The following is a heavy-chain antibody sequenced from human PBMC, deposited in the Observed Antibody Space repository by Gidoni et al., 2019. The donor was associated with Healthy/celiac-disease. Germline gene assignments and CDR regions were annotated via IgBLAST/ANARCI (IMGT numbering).Heavy chain of an antibody. J-gene: IGHJ4*02. V-gene: IGHV1-2*02. CDR2: INPNCGGT. CDR1: GDTCTGDY. Sequence: QVQLVQSGAEGKKPGASVKVSGKASGDTCTGDYMHWVRQAPGQGLECMGWINPNCGGTNYAQKFQGSFTMTRDTSISTAYMELSRLRSDDTAVYSCASLARIAVAGTAVFDYWGQGTLVTVSS. CDR3: ASLARIAVAGTAVFDY. D-gene: IGHD6-19*01.